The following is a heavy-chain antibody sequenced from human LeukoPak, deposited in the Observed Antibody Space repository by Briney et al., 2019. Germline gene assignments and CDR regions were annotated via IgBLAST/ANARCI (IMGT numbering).Heavy chain of an antibody. V-gene: IGHV3-30*02. CDR3: AKDIYCSSTSCPYYFDY. D-gene: IGHD2-2*01. CDR1: GFTFSSYG. CDR2: IRYDGSNK. J-gene: IGHJ4*02. Sequence: PGGSLRLSCAASGFTFSSYGMHWVRQAPGKGLEWVAFIRYDGSNKYYADSVKGRFTISRDNSKNTLYLQMSSLRAEDTAVYYCAKDIYCSSTSCPYYFDYWGQGTLVTVSS.